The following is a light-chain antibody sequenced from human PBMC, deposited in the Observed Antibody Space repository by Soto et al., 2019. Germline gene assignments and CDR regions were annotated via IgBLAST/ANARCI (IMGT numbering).Light chain of an antibody. J-gene: IGLJ1*01. V-gene: IGLV2-11*01. CDR3: CSYAGSYTHYV. Sequence: QSALTQPRSVSGSPGQSVTISCTGTSSDVGCYNYVSWYQQHPGKAPKLMIYDVSKRPSGVPDRFSGSKSGNTASLTISGLQADDEADYYCCSYAGSYTHYVFGTGTKLTVL. CDR2: DVS. CDR1: SSDVGCYNY.